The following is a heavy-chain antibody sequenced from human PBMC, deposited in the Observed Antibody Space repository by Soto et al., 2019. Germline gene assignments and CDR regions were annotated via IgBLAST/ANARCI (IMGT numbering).Heavy chain of an antibody. CDR3: ARGVGATAPLDYYYGMAV. D-gene: IGHD1-26*01. V-gene: IGHV1-8*01. J-gene: IGHJ6*02. Sequence: QVQLVQSGAEVKKPGASVKVSCKASGYTFTSYDINWVRQATGQGLEWMGWMNPNSGNTGYAQKFQGRVTMTRNTSITTAYRELSSLRSEDTAVYYCARGVGATAPLDYYYGMAVGGQGTTVTVPS. CDR1: GYTFTSYD. CDR2: MNPNSGNT.